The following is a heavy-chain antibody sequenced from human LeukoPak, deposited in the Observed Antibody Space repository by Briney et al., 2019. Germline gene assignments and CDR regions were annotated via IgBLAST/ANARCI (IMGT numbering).Heavy chain of an antibody. Sequence: GASVKVSCKASGYTFTSYAMHWVRQAPGQGLEWMGWINPNSGGTNYAQKFQGRVTVTRDTSISTAYMELSRLRSDDTAVYYCARRGQTSRTFDYWGQGTLVTVSS. J-gene: IGHJ4*02. D-gene: IGHD1-1*01. V-gene: IGHV1-2*02. CDR3: ARRGQTSRTFDY. CDR2: INPNSGGT. CDR1: GYTFTSYA.